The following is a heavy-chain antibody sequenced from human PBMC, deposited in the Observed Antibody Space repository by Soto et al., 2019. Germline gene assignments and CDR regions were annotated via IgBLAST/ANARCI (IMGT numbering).Heavy chain of an antibody. J-gene: IGHJ6*02. V-gene: IGHV5-10-1*01. CDR2: IDPSDSYT. Sequence: VESLKISCKGSGYIFTSYWIGCFLQMRVEGLEWMGRIDPSDSYTNYSPSFQGHVTISADKSISTAYLQWSSLKASDTAMYYCARVAAKRVDYYYGMDVWGQGTTVTVSS. CDR3: ARVAAKRVDYYYGMDV. D-gene: IGHD2-15*01. CDR1: GYIFTSYW.